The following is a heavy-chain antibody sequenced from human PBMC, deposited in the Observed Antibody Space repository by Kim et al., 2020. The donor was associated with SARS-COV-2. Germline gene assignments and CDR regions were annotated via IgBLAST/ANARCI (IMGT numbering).Heavy chain of an antibody. CDR3: AGDPDYGGFSRMDV. Sequence: GGSLRLSCAASGFTFGTYWMHWVRQAPGKGLVWVSRIKSDGRSTSYADSVKGRFTISRDNAKNTLYLQMNSLRAEDTAVYYCAGDPDYGGFSRMDVWGQGTTVTVS. D-gene: IGHD4-17*01. CDR2: IKSDGRST. V-gene: IGHV3-74*01. CDR1: GFTFGTYW. J-gene: IGHJ6*02.